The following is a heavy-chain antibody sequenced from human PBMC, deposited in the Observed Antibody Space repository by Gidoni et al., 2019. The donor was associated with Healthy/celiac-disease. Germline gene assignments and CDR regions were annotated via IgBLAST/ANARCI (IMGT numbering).Heavy chain of an antibody. D-gene: IGHD4-17*01. Sequence: QVQLQESGPGLVKPSETLSLTCTVSGCSISRYYWSWLRQPPGKGLEWIGYIYYSGSTNYNPSLKSRVTISVDTSKNQFSLKLSSVTAADTAVYYCARDVGDYGDSHRHFDYWGQGTLVTVSS. CDR3: ARDVGDYGDSHRHFDY. CDR2: IYYSGST. J-gene: IGHJ4*02. CDR1: GCSISRYY. V-gene: IGHV4-59*01.